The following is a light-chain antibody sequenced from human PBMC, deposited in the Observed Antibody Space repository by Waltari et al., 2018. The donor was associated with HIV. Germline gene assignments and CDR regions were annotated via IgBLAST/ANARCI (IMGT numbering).Light chain of an antibody. V-gene: IGKV3-11*01. CDR3: QQYYSYPIT. CDR2: EAS. J-gene: IGKJ5*01. CDR1: QSIGRY. Sequence: EIVLTQSPATLTLSPGERATLSCRASQSIGRYLAWYQQKPGQAPRLRIYEASNRATDIPARFSGSGSGTDFTLTIRSLEPEDFATYYCQQYYSYPITFGQGTRLEIK.